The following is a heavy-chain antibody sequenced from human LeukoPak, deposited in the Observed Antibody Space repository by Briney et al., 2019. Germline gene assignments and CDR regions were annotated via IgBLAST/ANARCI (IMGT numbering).Heavy chain of an antibody. J-gene: IGHJ4*02. CDR2: INHSGST. CDR1: GGSFSGYY. V-gene: IGHV4-34*01. Sequence: SETLSLTCAVYGGSFSGYYWSWIRQPPGKGLEWTGEINHSGSTNYNPSLKSRVTISVDTSKNQFSLKLSSVTAADTAVYYCARGKRYSYGYVILDYWGQGTLVTVSS. CDR3: ARGKRYSYGYVILDY. D-gene: IGHD5-18*01.